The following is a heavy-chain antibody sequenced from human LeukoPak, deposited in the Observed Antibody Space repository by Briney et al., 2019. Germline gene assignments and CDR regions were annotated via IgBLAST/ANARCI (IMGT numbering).Heavy chain of an antibody. V-gene: IGHV4-39*01. CDR3: ASRGNMIFDY. CDR2: IYYSGST. CDR1: GGSISSSSYY. Sequence: PSETLSLTCTVSGGSISSSSYYWGWIRQPPGKGLEWSGSIYYSGSTYYNPSLKSRVTISVDTSKNQFSLKLSSVTAADTAVYYCASRGNMIFDYWGQGTLVTVSS. D-gene: IGHD3-22*01. J-gene: IGHJ4*02.